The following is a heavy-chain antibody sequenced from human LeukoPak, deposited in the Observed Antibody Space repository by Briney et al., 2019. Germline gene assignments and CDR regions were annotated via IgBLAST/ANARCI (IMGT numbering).Heavy chain of an antibody. J-gene: IGHJ4*02. D-gene: IGHD1-26*01. Sequence: GESLKISCKGSAYSFTTYWIGWVRQMPGKGLEWMGIIYPSDSDTRYSPSFQGQVTISVDKSTSTAYLQWSSLKASDTAMYYCARATWEVVSPYYFDYWGQGTLVTVSS. V-gene: IGHV5-51*01. CDR2: IYPSDSDT. CDR1: AYSFTTYW. CDR3: ARATWEVVSPYYFDY.